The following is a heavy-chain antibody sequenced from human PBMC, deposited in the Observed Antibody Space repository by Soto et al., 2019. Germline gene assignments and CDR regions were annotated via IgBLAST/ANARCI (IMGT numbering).Heavy chain of an antibody. V-gene: IGHV1-69*12. CDR1: GSTFSSYA. CDR2: IIPIFGTA. D-gene: IGHD4-17*01. Sequence: QVQLVQSVAEVKKPGSSVKVSCKASGSTFSSYAISWVRQAPGQGLEWMGGIIPIFGTANYAQKFQGRVTITADESTSTAYMELSSLRSEDTAVYYCARCYGDSHIGYYYYGMDVWGQGTTVTVSS. J-gene: IGHJ6*02. CDR3: ARCYGDSHIGYYYYGMDV.